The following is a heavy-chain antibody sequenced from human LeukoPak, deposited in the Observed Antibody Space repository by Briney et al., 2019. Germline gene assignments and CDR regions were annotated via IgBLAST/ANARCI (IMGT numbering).Heavy chain of an antibody. CDR2: IYYSVST. CDR1: GGSISSYY. Sequence: ETLSLTCTVSGGSISSYYWSWIRQPPGKGLEWIGYIYYSVSTNYNPSLKSRVTISVDTSKNQFSLKLSSVTAADTAVYYCARRDSSWYQGGYYYYMDVWGKGTTVTVSS. CDR3: ARRDSSWYQGGYYYYMDV. D-gene: IGHD6-13*01. V-gene: IGHV4-59*08. J-gene: IGHJ6*03.